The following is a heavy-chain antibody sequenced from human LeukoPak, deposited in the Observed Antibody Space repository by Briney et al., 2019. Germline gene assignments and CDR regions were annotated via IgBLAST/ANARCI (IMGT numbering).Heavy chain of an antibody. D-gene: IGHD1-1*01. Sequence: NPSETLSLTCAVYGGSFSGYYWSWIRQPPGKGLEWIGEINHSGSTNYNPSLKSRVTISVDTSKNQFSLKLSSVTAADTAVYYCARGHDSLFDYWGQGTLVTVSS. CDR3: ARGHDSLFDY. CDR1: GGSFSGYY. J-gene: IGHJ4*02. CDR2: INHSGST. V-gene: IGHV4-34*01.